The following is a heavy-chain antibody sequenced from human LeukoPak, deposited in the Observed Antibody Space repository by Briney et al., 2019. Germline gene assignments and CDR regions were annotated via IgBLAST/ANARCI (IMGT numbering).Heavy chain of an antibody. Sequence: GASVKVSCKASGYTFTSYGISWVRQAPGQGLEWMGWISAYNGNTNYAQKLQGRVTMTTDTSTRTAYMELRSLRSDDTAVYYCAREVKEDYYDSSGYYSDWGQGTLVTVSS. D-gene: IGHD3-22*01. CDR1: GYTFTSYG. J-gene: IGHJ4*02. CDR2: ISAYNGNT. V-gene: IGHV1-18*01. CDR3: AREVKEDYYDSSGYYSD.